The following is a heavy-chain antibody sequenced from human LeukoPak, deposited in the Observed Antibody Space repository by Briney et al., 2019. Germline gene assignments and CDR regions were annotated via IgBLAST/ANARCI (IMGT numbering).Heavy chain of an antibody. D-gene: IGHD3-22*01. CDR2: IYSGGST. J-gene: IGHJ4*02. CDR1: GFTFSDYY. CDR3: ARKHYYDSSGFFPPMDY. V-gene: IGHV3-66*01. Sequence: GGSLRLSCAASGFTFSDYYMSWIRQAPGKGLEWVSVIYSGGSTFYADSVKGRFTISRDNSKNTLYLQMNSLRAEDTAVYYCARKHYYDSSGFFPPMDYWGQGTLVTVSS.